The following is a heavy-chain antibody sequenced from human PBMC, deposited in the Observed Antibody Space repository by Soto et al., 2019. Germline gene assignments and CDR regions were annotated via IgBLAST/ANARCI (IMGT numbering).Heavy chain of an antibody. D-gene: IGHD2-2*01. CDR2: ISYSGST. CDR1: GVSISSGGYY. J-gene: IGHJ4*02. CDR3: ARGASYCSSTSCLYYFDY. Sequence: QVQLQESGPGLVKPSQTLSLTCTVSGVSISSGGYYWSWIRQHPGKGLEWIGYISYSGSTYYNPSLKSRVTISVDTSKNQFSRKLSSVTAADTAVYYCARGASYCSSTSCLYYFDYWGQGTLVTVSS. V-gene: IGHV4-31*03.